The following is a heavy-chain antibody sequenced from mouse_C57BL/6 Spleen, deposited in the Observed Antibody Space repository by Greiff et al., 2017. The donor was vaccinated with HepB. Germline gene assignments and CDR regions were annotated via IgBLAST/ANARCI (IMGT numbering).Heavy chain of an antibody. CDR2: INPNNGGT. CDR1: GYTFTDYY. Sequence: EVQLQQSGPELVKPGASVKISCKASGYTFTDYYMNWVKQSHGKSLEWIGDINPNNGGTSYNQKFKGKATLTVDKSSSTAYMELRSLTSEDSAVYYCARHYGSRVPNWDEYFDYWGQGTTLTVSS. J-gene: IGHJ2*01. V-gene: IGHV1-26*01. D-gene: IGHD1-1*01. CDR3: ARHYGSRVPNWDEYFDY.